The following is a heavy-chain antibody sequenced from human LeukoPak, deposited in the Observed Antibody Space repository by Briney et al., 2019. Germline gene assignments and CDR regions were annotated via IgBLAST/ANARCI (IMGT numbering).Heavy chain of an antibody. CDR1: GGSFSGYY. V-gene: IGHV4-34*01. CDR2: INHSGST. J-gene: IGHJ4*02. CDR3: ARAPWIQLWARRGFDY. D-gene: IGHD5-18*01. Sequence: SETLSLTCAVYGGSFSGYYWSWIRQTPGKGLEWIGEINHSGSTNYNPSLKSRVTISVDTSKNQFSLKLSSVTAADTAVYYCARAPWIQLWARRGFDYWGQGTLVTVSS.